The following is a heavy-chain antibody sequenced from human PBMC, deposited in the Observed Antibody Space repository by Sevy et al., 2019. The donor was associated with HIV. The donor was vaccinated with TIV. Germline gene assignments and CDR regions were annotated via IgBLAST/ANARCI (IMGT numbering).Heavy chain of an antibody. CDR1: GFIFSNYG. J-gene: IGHJ4*02. V-gene: IGHV3-30*02. D-gene: IGHD6-13*01. CDR2: IRYDGSDK. CDR3: AKDLAGPGRRYFDY. Sequence: GGSLRLSCAASGFIFSNYGMRWVRQVPGKGLEWVTFIRYDGSDKYYAASVKGRFTISRDDSKNTLYLQMDSLRAEDTAIYYCAKDLAGPGRRYFDYWGQGTLVTVSS.